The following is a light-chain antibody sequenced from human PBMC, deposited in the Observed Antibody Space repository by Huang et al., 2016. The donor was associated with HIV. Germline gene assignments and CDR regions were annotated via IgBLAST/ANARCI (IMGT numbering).Light chain of an antibody. V-gene: IGKV3-11*01. J-gene: IGKJ1*01. CDR1: QSVGSY. CDR3: HQHSSWPGT. CDR2: DAS. Sequence: DIVLTQSPATLSLSPGERATLSCRAGQSVGSYLAGDQQTPGQAPRPLVSDASHRATGIPARFSGSGSGTDFTLTISSLEPEDFAVYYCHQHSSWPGTFGQGTRVEIK.